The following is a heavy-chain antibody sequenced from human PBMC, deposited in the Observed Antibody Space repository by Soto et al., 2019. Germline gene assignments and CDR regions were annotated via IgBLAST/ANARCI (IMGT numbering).Heavy chain of an antibody. J-gene: IGHJ3*02. V-gene: IGHV3-30*18. CDR1: GFTFSSYG. CDR3: AKAKSRFLEWLLYSGKAFDI. Sequence: QVQLVESGGGVVQPGRSLRLSCAASGFTFSSYGMHWVRQAPGKGLEWVAVISYDGSNKYYADSVKGRFTISRDNSKNTLYLQMNSLRAEDTAVYYCAKAKSRFLEWLLYSGKAFDIWGQGTMVTVSS. D-gene: IGHD3-3*01. CDR2: ISYDGSNK.